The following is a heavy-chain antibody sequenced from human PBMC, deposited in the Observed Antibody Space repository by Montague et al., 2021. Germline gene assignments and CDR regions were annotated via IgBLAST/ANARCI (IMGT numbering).Heavy chain of an antibody. Sequence: SETLSLTCTVSSGSIFHAHWSWVRQPPGKGLEWLGSMFYGGATSNNPSLKNRVTMSIDPSTNQFSLKLSFVTAADTAVYYCAKQDYFVSGTSYKGFDPWGQGILVTVSS. J-gene: IGHJ5*02. V-gene: IGHV4-59*08. D-gene: IGHD3-10*01. CDR3: AKQDYFVSGTSYKGFDP. CDR2: MFYGGAT. CDR1: SGSIFHAH.